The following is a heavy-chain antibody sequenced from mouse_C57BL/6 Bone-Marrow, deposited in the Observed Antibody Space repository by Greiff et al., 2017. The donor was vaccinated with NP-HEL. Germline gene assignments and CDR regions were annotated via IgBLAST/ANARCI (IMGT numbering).Heavy chain of an antibody. CDR2: IDPETGGT. V-gene: IGHV1-15*01. J-gene: IGHJ2*01. CDR3: TRVHYGSSFDY. D-gene: IGHD1-1*01. Sequence: VQLQQSGAELVRPGASVTLSCKASGYTFTDYEMHWVKQTPVHGLEWIGAIDPETGGTAYNQKFKGKAILTADKSSSTAYMELRSLTSEDSAVYYCTRVHYGSSFDYWGQGTTLTVSS. CDR1: GYTFTDYE.